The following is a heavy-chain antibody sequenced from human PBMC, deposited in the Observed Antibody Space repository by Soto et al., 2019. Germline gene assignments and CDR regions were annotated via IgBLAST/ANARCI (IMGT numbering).Heavy chain of an antibody. CDR3: ATTLMTTVTTTAFDI. CDR1: GFTFSSYA. D-gene: IGHD4-17*01. V-gene: IGHV3-30-3*01. J-gene: IGHJ3*02. Sequence: QVQLVESGGGVVQPGRSLRLSCAASGFTFSSYAMHWVRQAPGKGLEWVAVISYDGSNKYYADSVKGRFTISRDNSKNTLYLQMNSLRAEDTAVYYCATTLMTTVTTTAFDIWGQGTMVTVSS. CDR2: ISYDGSNK.